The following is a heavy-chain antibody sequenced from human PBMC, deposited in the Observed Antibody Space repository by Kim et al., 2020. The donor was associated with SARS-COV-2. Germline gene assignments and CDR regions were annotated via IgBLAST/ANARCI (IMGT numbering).Heavy chain of an antibody. J-gene: IGHJ5*02. Sequence: TRYHPSLKRRVTMSLDKAKHQFSLRLTSVTAADTAVYSCARVDARSLIFHLWGQGTLVTVSS. D-gene: IGHD3-16*02. CDR2: T. CDR3: ARVDARSLIFHL. V-gene: IGHV4-4*01.